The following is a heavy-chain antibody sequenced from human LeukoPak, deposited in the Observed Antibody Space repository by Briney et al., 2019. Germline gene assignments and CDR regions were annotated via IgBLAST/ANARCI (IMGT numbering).Heavy chain of an antibody. D-gene: IGHD1-26*01. CDR2: IIPTGGST. V-gene: IGHV1-46*01. CDR1: GYTFTSYY. Sequence: ASVKVSCKASGYTFTSYYMHWVRQAPGKGLEWMGLIIPTGGSTGYAQKFQGRVNMTRDMSTSTDYMELSSLRSEDTAIYYCARDNSVGDNAWWFDPWGQGTLVTVSS. CDR3: ARDNSVGDNAWWFDP. J-gene: IGHJ5*02.